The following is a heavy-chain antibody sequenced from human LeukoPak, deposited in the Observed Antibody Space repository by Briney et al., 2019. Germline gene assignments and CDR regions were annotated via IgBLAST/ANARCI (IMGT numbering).Heavy chain of an antibody. CDR2: INHSGST. D-gene: IGHD1-14*01. J-gene: IGHJ4*02. CDR1: GGSFSGYY. Sequence: SETLSLTCAVYGGSFSGYYWSWIRQPPGKGLEWIGEINHSGSTNYNPSLKSRVTISVDTSKNQFSLKLSSVTAADTAVYYCARRSPYKYYFDYWGQGTLVTVSS. CDR3: ARRSPYKYYFDY. V-gene: IGHV4-34*01.